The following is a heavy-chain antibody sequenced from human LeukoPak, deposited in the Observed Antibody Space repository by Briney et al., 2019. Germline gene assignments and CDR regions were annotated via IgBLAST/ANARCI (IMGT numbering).Heavy chain of an antibody. J-gene: IGHJ6*03. CDR3: ARKYYDFWSGYYHPTTGYYYYMDV. D-gene: IGHD3-3*01. Sequence: GASVKVSCTASGYTFTSYDINWVRQATGQGLEWMGWMNPKRGNTGYAQKLQGRVTMTRNTSISTAYMELSSLRSEDTAVYYCARKYYDFWSGYYHPTTGYYYYMDVWGRGTTVTVSS. CDR1: GYTFTSYD. CDR2: MNPKRGNT. V-gene: IGHV1-8*01.